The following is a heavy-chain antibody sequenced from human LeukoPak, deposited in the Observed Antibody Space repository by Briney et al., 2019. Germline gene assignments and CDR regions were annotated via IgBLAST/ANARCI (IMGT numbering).Heavy chain of an antibody. D-gene: IGHD3-10*01. CDR3: AKDYYGSGTHLYYYYYYMDV. CDR2: ISSSSSYI. V-gene: IGHV3-21*01. Sequence: GGSLRLSCAASGFTFSSYSMNWVRQAPGKGLEWVSSISSSSSYIYYADSVKGRFTISRDNAKNSLYLQMNSLRAEDTAVYYCAKDYYGSGTHLYYYYYYMDVWGKGTTVTISS. CDR1: GFTFSSYS. J-gene: IGHJ6*03.